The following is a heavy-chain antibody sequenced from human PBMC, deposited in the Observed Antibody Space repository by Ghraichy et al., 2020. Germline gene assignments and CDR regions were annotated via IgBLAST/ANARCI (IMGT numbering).Heavy chain of an antibody. V-gene: IGHV4-59*08. CDR3: ASLYCSGGSCYLGY. Sequence: SETLSLTCTVSGGSISSYYWSWIRQPPGKGLEWIGYIYYSGSTNYNPSLKSRVIISVDTSKNQFSLKLSSVTAADTAVYYCASLYCSGGSCYLGYWGQGTLVTVSS. CDR2: IYYSGST. J-gene: IGHJ4*02. D-gene: IGHD2-15*01. CDR1: GGSISSYY.